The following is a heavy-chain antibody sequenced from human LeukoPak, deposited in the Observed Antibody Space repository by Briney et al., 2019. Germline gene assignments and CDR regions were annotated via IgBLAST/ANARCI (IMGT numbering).Heavy chain of an antibody. CDR3: AKDHGAVRGYYNNWFDP. CDR2: ITGGGIST. D-gene: IGHD3-3*01. V-gene: IGHV3-23*01. Sequence: GESLRLSCAASGFTFNTYAMTWVRQTPGKGLEWVAAITGGGISTYYADSVKGRFTISRDNSKNTLYLQMNSLRVEDTAVYYCAKDHGAVRGYYNNWFDPWGQGTLVTVSS. J-gene: IGHJ5*02. CDR1: GFTFNTYA.